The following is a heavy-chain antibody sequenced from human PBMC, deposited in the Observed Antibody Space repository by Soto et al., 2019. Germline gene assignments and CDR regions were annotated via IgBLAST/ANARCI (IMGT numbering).Heavy chain of an antibody. V-gene: IGHV1-8*01. J-gene: IGHJ4*02. Sequence: ASVKVSCKASGYNFTSYDIYWVRQATGQGLEWMGWVNPNSGGTAYAQKFQGRVTMTRNTAITTAYMELSSLRSEHTAVYYCVRSLAVAGYLWGQGTLVTVSS. CDR3: VRSLAVAGYL. D-gene: IGHD6-19*01. CDR1: GYNFTSYD. CDR2: VNPNSGGT.